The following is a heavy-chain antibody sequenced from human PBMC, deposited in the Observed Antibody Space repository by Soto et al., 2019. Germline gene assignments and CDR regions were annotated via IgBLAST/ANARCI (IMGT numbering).Heavy chain of an antibody. D-gene: IGHD3-3*01. CDR1: GFTFSSYA. CDR3: AKDSPSYYDFWSGYPSPDY. V-gene: IGHV3-23*01. Sequence: HPGGSLRLSCAASGFTFSSYAMSWVRQAPGKGLEWVSAISGSGGSTYYADSVKGRFTISRDNSKNTLYLQMNSLRAEDTAVYYCAKDSPSYYDFWSGYPSPDYWGQGTLVTVSS. CDR2: ISGSGGST. J-gene: IGHJ4*02.